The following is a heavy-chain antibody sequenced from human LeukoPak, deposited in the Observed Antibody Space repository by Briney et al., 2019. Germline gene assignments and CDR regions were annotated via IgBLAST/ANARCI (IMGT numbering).Heavy chain of an antibody. J-gene: IGHJ4*02. Sequence: SETLSLTCTVSTDSISSSSHHWGWIRQSSGKGLEWIGSIYYGRTTYYNPSLNSRVAISVVTSKNQFSLQLNSVTAADTAVYYCVRHDGRGGATMGALDSWGQGSLATVSS. CDR2: IYYGRTT. CDR3: VRHDGRGGATMGALDS. CDR1: TDSISSSSHH. V-gene: IGHV4-39*01. D-gene: IGHD5-12*01.